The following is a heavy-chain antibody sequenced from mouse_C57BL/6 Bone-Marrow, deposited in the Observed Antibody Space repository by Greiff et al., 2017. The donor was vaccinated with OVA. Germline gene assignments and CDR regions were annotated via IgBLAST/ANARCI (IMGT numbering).Heavy chain of an antibody. V-gene: IGHV1-64*01. CDR3: ARWDGNYAWFAY. CDR1: GYTFTSYW. D-gene: IGHD2-1*01. Sequence: QVQLKQPGAELVKPGASVKLSCKASGYTFTSYWMHWVKQRPGQGLEWIGMIHPNSGSTNYNEKFKSKATLTVDKSSSTAYMQLSSLTSEDSAVYYCARWDGNYAWFAYWGQGTLVTVSA. J-gene: IGHJ3*01. CDR2: IHPNSGST.